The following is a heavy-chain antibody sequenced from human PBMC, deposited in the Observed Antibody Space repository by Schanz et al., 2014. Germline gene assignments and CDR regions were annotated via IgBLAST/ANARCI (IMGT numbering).Heavy chain of an antibody. J-gene: IGHJ5*01. Sequence: QVQLIQSGAEVKKPGASVKVSCKASGGTFSSYSISWVRQARGQGLEWMGRIIPILGIANYAQKFQGRVTITADRSTSTAYMELSSLRSEDTAVYYCAKDLYNYGIFDSWGQGTLVTVSS. D-gene: IGHD3-16*01. CDR1: GGTFSSYS. V-gene: IGHV1-69*09. CDR3: AKDLYNYGIFDS. CDR2: IIPILGIA.